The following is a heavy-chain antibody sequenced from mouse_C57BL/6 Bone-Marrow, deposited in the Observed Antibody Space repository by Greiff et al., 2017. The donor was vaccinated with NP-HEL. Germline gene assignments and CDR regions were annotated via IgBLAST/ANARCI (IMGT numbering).Heavy chain of an antibody. Sequence: DVQLVESVAELVRPGASVKLSCTASGFNIKNTYMHWVKQRPEQGLEWIGRIDPANGNTKYAPKFQGKATITADTSSNTAYLQLSSLTSEDTAIYYCARSYYYGSSPYYFDYWGQGTTLTVAS. V-gene: IGHV14-3*01. CDR2: IDPANGNT. D-gene: IGHD1-1*01. CDR3: ARSYYYGSSPYYFDY. CDR1: GFNIKNTY. J-gene: IGHJ2*01.